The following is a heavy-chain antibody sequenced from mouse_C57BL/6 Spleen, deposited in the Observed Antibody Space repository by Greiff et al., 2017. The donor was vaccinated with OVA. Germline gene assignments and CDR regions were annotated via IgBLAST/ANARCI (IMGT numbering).Heavy chain of an antibody. CDR3: ARPGITTVPAWFAY. V-gene: IGHV1-82*01. J-gene: IGHJ3*01. D-gene: IGHD1-1*01. Sequence: QVQLQQSGPELVKPGASVKISCKASGYAFSSSWMNWVKQRPGKGLEWIGRIYPGDGDTNYNGKFKGKATLTADKSSSTAYMQLSSLTSEDSAVYFCARPGITTVPAWFAYWGQGTLVTVSA. CDR2: IYPGDGDT. CDR1: GYAFSSSW.